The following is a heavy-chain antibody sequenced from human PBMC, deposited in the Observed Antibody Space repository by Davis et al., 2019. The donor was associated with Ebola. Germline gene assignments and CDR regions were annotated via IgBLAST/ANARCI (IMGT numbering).Heavy chain of an antibody. CDR1: GYTFTSYG. V-gene: IGHV1-18*01. D-gene: IGHD3-22*01. CDR3: ARDPGYESSGYYDGGAFDF. J-gene: IGHJ3*01. CDR2: ISAYNGNT. Sequence: ASVKVSCKASGYTFTSYGISWVRQAPGQGLEWMGWISAYNGNTNYAQKLHGRVTMTTDTSTSTAYMELRSLRSDDTAVDYCARDPGYESSGYYDGGAFDFWGQGTMVSVSS.